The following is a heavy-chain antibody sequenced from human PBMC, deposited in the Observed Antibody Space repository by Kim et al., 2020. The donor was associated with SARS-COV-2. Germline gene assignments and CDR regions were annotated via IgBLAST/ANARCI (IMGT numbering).Heavy chain of an antibody. D-gene: IGHD2-2*01. Sequence: ASVKVSCKASGYSFTNSAINWVRQAPGHGLEWMGWISTHIGNPTYAQGFTGRFVFSLDTSVSTAYLQISSLEAEDTAVYYCARGRRYCTSNTACPIDDF. CDR2: ISTHIGNP. CDR3: ARGRRYCTSNTACPIDDF. V-gene: IGHV7-4-1*02. J-gene: IGHJ4*01. CDR1: GYSFTNSA.